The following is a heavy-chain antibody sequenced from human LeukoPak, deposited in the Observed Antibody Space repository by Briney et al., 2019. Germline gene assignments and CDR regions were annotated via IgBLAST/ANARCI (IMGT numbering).Heavy chain of an antibody. J-gene: IGHJ4*02. D-gene: IGHD6-19*01. CDR2: ISYDGSNK. Sequence: PGRSLRLSCAASGFTFSSYAMHWVRQAPGKGLEWVAVISYDGSNKYYADSVKGRFTISRDNSKNTLYLQMNSLRAEDTAVYYCARVAYSSGWYDYWGQGTLVTVSS. V-gene: IGHV3-30-3*01. CDR3: ARVAYSSGWYDY. CDR1: GFTFSSYA.